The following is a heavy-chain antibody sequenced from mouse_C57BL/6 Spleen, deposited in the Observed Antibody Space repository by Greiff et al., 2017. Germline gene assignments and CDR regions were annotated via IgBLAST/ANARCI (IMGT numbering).Heavy chain of an antibody. CDR3: ARAGNGNYGFAY. CDR1: GYTFTDHT. J-gene: IGHJ3*01. CDR2: IYPRDGST. D-gene: IGHD2-1*01. Sequence: VQLQQSDAELVKPGASVKISCKVSGYTFTDHTLHWMKQRPDQGLEWIGYIYPRDGSTKYNEKFKGKATLTADKSSSTAYMQLNSLTSEDSAVYFCARAGNGNYGFAYWGQGTLVTVSA. V-gene: IGHV1-78*01.